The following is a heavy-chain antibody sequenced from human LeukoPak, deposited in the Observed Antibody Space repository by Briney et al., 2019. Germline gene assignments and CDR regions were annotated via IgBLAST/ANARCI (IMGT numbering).Heavy chain of an antibody. CDR1: GFTFSSYA. CDR3: AKKSDDSSGYYGSIDY. Sequence: GGSLRLSCAASGFTFSSYAMAWVRQAPGKGLAWVSSISATGGSKSYADSVKAGISISRDNSKSTLYLQMNSLRAEDTAVCYCAKKSDDSSGYYGSIDYWGQGTLVTVSS. V-gene: IGHV3-23*01. CDR2: ISATGGSK. J-gene: IGHJ4*02. D-gene: IGHD3-22*01.